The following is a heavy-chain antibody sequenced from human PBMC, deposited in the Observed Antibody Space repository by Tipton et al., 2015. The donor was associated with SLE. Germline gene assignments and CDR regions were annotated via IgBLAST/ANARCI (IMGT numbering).Heavy chain of an antibody. CDR1: GGSISSTYYY. CDR3: ARLGYKGRYDSSTGYFDFDAMDV. Sequence: TLSLTCTVSGGSISSTYYYWGWIRQPPGKGLEWIGSVHYSGSTYYSPSLESRGTISLDTSKKQFSLKLTSVTAADTAVYYCARLGYKGRYDSSTGYFDFDAMDVWGQGSTVTVSS. V-gene: IGHV4-39*07. D-gene: IGHD3-9*01. J-gene: IGHJ6*02. CDR2: VHYSGST.